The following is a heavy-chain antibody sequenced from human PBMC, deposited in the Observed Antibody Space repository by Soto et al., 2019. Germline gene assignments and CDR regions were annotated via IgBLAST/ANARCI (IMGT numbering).Heavy chain of an antibody. CDR2: ISGSGGST. J-gene: IGHJ4*02. CDR3: ARTGYGSGSYYLNTFDY. CDR1: GFTFNNYA. Sequence: GGSLRLSCAASGFTFNNYAMNWVRQAPGKGLEWVSAISGSGGSTYYADSVKGRFTVSRDNSKNTLYLQMNSLRAEDAAVYYCARTGYGSGSYYLNTFDYWGQGTLVTVSS. D-gene: IGHD3-10*01. V-gene: IGHV3-23*01.